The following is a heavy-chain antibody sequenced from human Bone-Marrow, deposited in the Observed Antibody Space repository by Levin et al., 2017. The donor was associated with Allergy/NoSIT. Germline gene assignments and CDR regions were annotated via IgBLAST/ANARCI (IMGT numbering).Heavy chain of an antibody. CDR3: ARVPYYSYYYMDV. CDR1: GGSISSSNYY. Sequence: PSETLSLTCSVSGGSISSSNYYWGWIRQPPGKGLEWIGSFYYGGSNYYNPSLKSRVTIPVDTSKNKFSLRLNSVTAADTAVYYGARVPYYSYYYMDVWGKGTTVTVSS. CDR2: FYYGGSN. J-gene: IGHJ6*03. V-gene: IGHV4-39*01.